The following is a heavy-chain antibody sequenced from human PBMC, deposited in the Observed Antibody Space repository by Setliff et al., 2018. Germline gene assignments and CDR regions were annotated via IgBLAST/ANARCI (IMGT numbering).Heavy chain of an antibody. CDR1: GYTFTGYY. V-gene: IGHV1-2*02. CDR2: INTKSGAV. Sequence: ASVKVSCKASGYTFTGYYMHWVRQAPGQGHEWMGSINTKSGAVNSAERFQGRVTLTGDTSTNSAYMVVSGLTSDDTALYYCARGDTTALSSSLYVFDLWGQGTMVTVSS. J-gene: IGHJ3*01. CDR3: ARGDTTALSSSLYVFDL. D-gene: IGHD1-26*01.